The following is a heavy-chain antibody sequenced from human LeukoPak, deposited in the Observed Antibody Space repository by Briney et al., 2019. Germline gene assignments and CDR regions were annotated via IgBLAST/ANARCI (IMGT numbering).Heavy chain of an antibody. Sequence: GRSLRLSCAASGFTFSSHWMHWVRQVPGKGLVWVSRIKNDGSSTTYADSVKGRFTISRDNAKNTLYLQMNSLRAEDTAVYYCARDRGYSYGDWGQGTLVTVSS. CDR2: IKNDGSST. V-gene: IGHV3-74*01. D-gene: IGHD5-18*01. J-gene: IGHJ4*02. CDR1: GFTFSSHW. CDR3: ARDRGYSYGD.